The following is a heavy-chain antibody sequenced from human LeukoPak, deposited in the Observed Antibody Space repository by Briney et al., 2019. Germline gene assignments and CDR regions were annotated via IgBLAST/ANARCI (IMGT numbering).Heavy chain of an antibody. CDR2: ITGNGGNI. D-gene: IGHD2-2*01. J-gene: IGHJ6*02. CDR3: ARDQERFYQLPSYYYYYGMDV. V-gene: IGHV3-23*01. Sequence: GGSLRLSCAASGFTFSSYAMTWVRQAPGKGLEWVSVITGNGGNILYADSVKGRFTISRDNSKNTLYLQMNSLRAEDTAVYYCARDQERFYQLPSYYYYYGMDVWGQGTTVTVSS. CDR1: GFTFSSYA.